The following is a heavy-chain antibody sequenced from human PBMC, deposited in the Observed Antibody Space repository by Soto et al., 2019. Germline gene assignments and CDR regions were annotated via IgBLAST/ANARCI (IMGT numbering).Heavy chain of an antibody. J-gene: IGHJ4*02. CDR1: GGSFSNYI. D-gene: IGHD6-19*01. CDR2: TIPMFATA. Sequence: QLHLVQSGAEVKKPGSSVKVSCKASGGSFSNYIFAWVRQAPGQGLEWMGGTIPMFATAQYAQKLQGRVTITADESTSTVYMDLTSLTSDDTAVYYCARGLFGQQWLVGFDTWGQGTLVTVSS. CDR3: ARGLFGQQWLVGFDT. V-gene: IGHV1-69*01.